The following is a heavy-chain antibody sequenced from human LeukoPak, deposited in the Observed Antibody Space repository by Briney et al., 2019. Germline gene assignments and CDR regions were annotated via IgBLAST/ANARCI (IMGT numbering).Heavy chain of an antibody. CDR1: GFTFSNAW. D-gene: IGHD2-21*02. J-gene: IGHJ4*02. V-gene: IGHV3-15*01. Sequence: PGGSLRLSCAASGFTFSNAWMSWVRQAPGKGLEWVGRIKSKTDGGTTDYAAPVKGRFTISRDDSKTTLYLQMNSLKTEDTAVYYCTTDLLSNCGGDCFWGQGTLVTVSS. CDR3: TTDLLSNCGGDCF. CDR2: IKSKTDGGTT.